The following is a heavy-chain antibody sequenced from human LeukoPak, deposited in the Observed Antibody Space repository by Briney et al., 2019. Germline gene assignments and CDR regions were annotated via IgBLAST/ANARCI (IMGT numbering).Heavy chain of an antibody. CDR3: ASLRERSYYARGFDY. CDR2: IYYSGST. Sequence: SQTLSLTCTVSGGSISSSSYYWGWIRQPPGKGLEWIGSIYYSGSTYYNPSLKSRITISVDTSKNQFSLKLSSVTAADTAVYYCASLRERSYYARGFDYWGQGTLVTVSS. J-gene: IGHJ4*02. V-gene: IGHV4-39*01. CDR1: GGSISSSSYY. D-gene: IGHD1-26*01.